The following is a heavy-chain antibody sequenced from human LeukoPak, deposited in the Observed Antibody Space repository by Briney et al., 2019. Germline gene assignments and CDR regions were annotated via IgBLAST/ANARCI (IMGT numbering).Heavy chain of an antibody. V-gene: IGHV4-39*07. Sequence: PSETLSLTCTVSGGSISSSSYYWGWIRQPPGKGLEWIGGIYYSGSTYYNPSLKSRVTISVDTSKNQFSLKLSSVTAADTAVYYCARDLPGTVDAFDIWGQGTMVTVSS. J-gene: IGHJ3*02. CDR1: GGSISSSSYY. CDR2: IYYSGST. D-gene: IGHD1-1*01. CDR3: ARDLPGTVDAFDI.